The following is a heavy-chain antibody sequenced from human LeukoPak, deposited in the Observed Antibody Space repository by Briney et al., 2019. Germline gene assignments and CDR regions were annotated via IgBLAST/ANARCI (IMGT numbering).Heavy chain of an antibody. J-gene: IGHJ4*02. CDR2: VSGTGDFI. V-gene: IGHV3-23*01. CDR3: ARDRGYCSSTSCYPGIDY. D-gene: IGHD2-2*01. Sequence: GGSLRLSCAASGFTFTNPAMGWVRQAPGKGLEWVSVVSGTGDFIYYGDSVKGRFTISRDNSKNTLYLHMSSLRAEDTAFYYCARDRGYCSSTSCYPGIDYWGQGTLVTVSS. CDR1: GFTFTNPA.